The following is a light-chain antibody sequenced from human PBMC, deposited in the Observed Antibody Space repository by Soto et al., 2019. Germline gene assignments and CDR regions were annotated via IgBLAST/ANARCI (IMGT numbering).Light chain of an antibody. CDR1: QIVFSNSNNKKY. J-gene: IGKJ1*01. V-gene: IGKV4-1*01. CDR2: WAS. Sequence: DIVMTQSAGSLAVSLGARASINFKPSQIVFSNSNNKKYLAWYQQKPGQPPKLLIHWASIRESGVPDRFSGSGSGTDFTLTINSLQAEDVAVYYCQQYYSTPWTFGQGTKVDIK. CDR3: QQYYSTPWT.